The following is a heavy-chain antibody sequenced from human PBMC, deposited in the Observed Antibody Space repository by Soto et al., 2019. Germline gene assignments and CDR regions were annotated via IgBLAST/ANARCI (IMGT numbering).Heavy chain of an antibody. Sequence: CIMIRKPPGKGLEWIGYIYHSGSTYYNPSLKSRVTISVDRSKNPFSLKLSSVIAADTAVQYFCTVSAFWVKRSFDL. D-gene: IGHD3-3*01. V-gene: IGHV4-30-2*01. CDR2: IYHSGST. J-gene: IGHJ2*01. CDR3: CTVSAFWVKRSFDL.